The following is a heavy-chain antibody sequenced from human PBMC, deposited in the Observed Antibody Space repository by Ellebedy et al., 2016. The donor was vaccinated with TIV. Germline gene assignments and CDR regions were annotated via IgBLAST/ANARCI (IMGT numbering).Heavy chain of an antibody. Sequence: PGGSLRLSCAASGFTFTPYVMHWVRQAPGKGLEWVALIWYDGSIKYYADSVKGRFTISKDNSKDTLYLQMNSLRAEDTAIYYCARDLWELHFDYYFDSWGQGTLVTVSS. J-gene: IGHJ4*02. V-gene: IGHV3-33*01. D-gene: IGHD1-26*01. CDR2: IWYDGSIK. CDR3: ARDLWELHFDYYFDS. CDR1: GFTFTPYV.